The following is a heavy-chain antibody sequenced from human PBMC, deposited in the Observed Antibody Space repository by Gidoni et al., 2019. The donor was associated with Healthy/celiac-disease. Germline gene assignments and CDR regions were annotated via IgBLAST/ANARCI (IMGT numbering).Heavy chain of an antibody. CDR3: ASDYGDYGSYYYYMDV. Sequence: QVQLVESGGGVVQPGRSLRLSCAASGFTFSSYGMHWVRQAPGKGLEWVAVISYDGSNKYYADSVKGRFTISRDNYKNTLYLQMNSLRAEDTAVYYCASDYGDYGSYYYYMDVWGKGTTVTVSS. CDR2: ISYDGSNK. J-gene: IGHJ6*03. CDR1: GFTFSSYG. D-gene: IGHD4-17*01. V-gene: IGHV3-30*03.